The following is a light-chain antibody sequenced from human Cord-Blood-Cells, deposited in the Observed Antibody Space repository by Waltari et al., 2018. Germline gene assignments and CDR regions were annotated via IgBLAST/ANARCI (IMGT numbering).Light chain of an antibody. CDR3: QQYNSYSGT. Sequence: DIQITQSPSPLFASLGNKVPLPCRASQSISSWLAWYQQKPGKAPKLLIYKASSLESGVPSRFSGSGSGTEFTLTISSLQPDDFATYYCQQYNSYSGTFGQGTKVEIK. J-gene: IGKJ1*01. CDR2: KAS. V-gene: IGKV1-5*03. CDR1: QSISSW.